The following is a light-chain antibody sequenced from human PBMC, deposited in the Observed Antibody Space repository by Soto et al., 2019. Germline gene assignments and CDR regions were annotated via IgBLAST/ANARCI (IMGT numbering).Light chain of an antibody. Sequence: DIQMTQSPSSLSASVGDRVTITCRASQGISNYLAWYQQKPGKVPKVLISAASTLQSGVPSRFSGSGSGTDFTVTISSLQPEDAATYYWQKYNSVPRTFGQGTKVEIK. CDR1: QGISNY. CDR3: QKYNSVPRT. J-gene: IGKJ1*01. V-gene: IGKV1-27*01. CDR2: AAS.